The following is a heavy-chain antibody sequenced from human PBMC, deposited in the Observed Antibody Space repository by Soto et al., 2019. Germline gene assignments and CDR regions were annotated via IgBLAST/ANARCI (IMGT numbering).Heavy chain of an antibody. D-gene: IGHD2-2*01. CDR2: IIPMYGTS. Sequence: SSVKDSCKASGGTLRTHAFSWVRQAPGQGLEWMGGIIPMYGTSNYAPKFQGRVTITADKSTSTAHMELSSRRSEDTAVYYCAIGHGGTRDSWKHLYDAMDVWCQGTTVTVSS. CDR1: GGTLRTHA. J-gene: IGHJ6*02. CDR3: AIGHGGTRDSWKHLYDAMDV. V-gene: IGHV1-69*06.